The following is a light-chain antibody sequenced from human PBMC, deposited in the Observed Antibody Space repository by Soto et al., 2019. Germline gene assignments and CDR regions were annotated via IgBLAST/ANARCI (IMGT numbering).Light chain of an antibody. Sequence: NELTPSPSSLSASVGDRVTITCQASHDIRNDLNWYQQKSGKAPKFLIHEASTLEAVVPSRFSGSGSGTDFTFTISGLQPEDAATYYCQQYDNLPLTFGGGTKVEI. V-gene: IGKV1-33*01. CDR2: EAS. CDR1: HDIRND. CDR3: QQYDNLPLT. J-gene: IGKJ4*01.